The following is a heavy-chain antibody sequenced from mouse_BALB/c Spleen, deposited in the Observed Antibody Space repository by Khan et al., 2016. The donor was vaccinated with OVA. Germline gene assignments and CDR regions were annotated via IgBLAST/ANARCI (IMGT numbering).Heavy chain of an antibody. J-gene: IGHJ3*01. V-gene: IGHV14-1*02. CDR1: GFNIKDYY. D-gene: IGHD2-3*01. CDR3: ARDGYSPWFAY. Sequence: VQLKESGAELVRPGALVKLSCKASGFNIKDYYMHWVKQRPEQGLVWIGRIDPENGNNIYDPKFQGKASITSDTSSNTAYLQLSSLTSEDTAVYYCARDGYSPWFAYWGQGTLVTVSA. CDR2: IDPENGNN.